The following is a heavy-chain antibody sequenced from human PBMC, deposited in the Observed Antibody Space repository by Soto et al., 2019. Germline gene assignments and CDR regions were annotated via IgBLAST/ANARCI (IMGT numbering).Heavy chain of an antibody. Sequence: EVQLLESGGDLVQPGGSLRLSCAASGFTFSSYTMSWVRQAPGKGLEWVSAIIAGGGPNTYYADSVKGRFTISRDNSRNTLYLQMDTLRAEDTALYYCAKAAGNSYGHQNVDSWGQGTLVTVSS. CDR2: IIAGGGPNT. D-gene: IGHD5-18*01. V-gene: IGHV3-23*01. J-gene: IGHJ4*02. CDR1: GFTFSSYT. CDR3: AKAAGNSYGHQNVDS.